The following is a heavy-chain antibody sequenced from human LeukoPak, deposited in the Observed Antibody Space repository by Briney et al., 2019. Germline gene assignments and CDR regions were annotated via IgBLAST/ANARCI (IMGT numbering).Heavy chain of an antibody. CDR2: IGGSGDFT. Sequence: PGGSLRVSCAASGFTFSTYAMSWVRQAPGKGLEWVSAIGGSGDFTYYAEYVRGRFTISRDNSEKTLYLQMNSLRAEDTAVYYCAKADRGWGVITKDWGQGTLVTVSS. CDR3: AKADRGWGVITKD. V-gene: IGHV3-23*01. J-gene: IGHJ4*02. D-gene: IGHD3-10*01. CDR1: GFTFSTYA.